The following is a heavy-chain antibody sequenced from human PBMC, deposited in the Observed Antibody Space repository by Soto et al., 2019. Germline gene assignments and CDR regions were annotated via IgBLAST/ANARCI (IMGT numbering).Heavy chain of an antibody. CDR1: GGSISSSNW. D-gene: IGHD3-22*01. V-gene: IGHV4-4*02. CDR2: IYHSGST. CDR3: ARVPHCYDRSGATN. J-gene: IGHJ4*02. Sequence: QVQLQESGPGLVKPSGTLSLTCAVSGGSISSSNWWSWVRQPPGKGLEWIGEIYHSGSTNYNPALKSRATISVDKSKNQYSLKLSSVAAADTAVYYGARVPHCYDRSGATNWGQGTLVTVSS.